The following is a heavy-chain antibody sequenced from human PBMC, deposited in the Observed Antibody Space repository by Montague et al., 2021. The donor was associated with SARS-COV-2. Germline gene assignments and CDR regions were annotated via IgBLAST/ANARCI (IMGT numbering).Heavy chain of an antibody. V-gene: IGHV4-4*07. CDR3: ARAIWHLDF. J-gene: IGHJ2*01. CDR1: GDSISRYY. Sequence: SETLSLTCSVSGDSISRYYWSWIRQSGGKGLEWIGRIYTGGYVNYNPALQSRVSMSVDTSKSQVSLNVTSVTAADTAVYYCARAIWHLDFWGRGILVTVSS. CDR2: IYTGGYV.